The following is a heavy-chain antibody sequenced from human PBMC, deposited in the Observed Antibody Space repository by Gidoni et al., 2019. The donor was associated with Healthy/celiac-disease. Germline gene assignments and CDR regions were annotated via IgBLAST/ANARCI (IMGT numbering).Heavy chain of an antibody. D-gene: IGHD6-13*01. CDR3: AKDSSRIAAAGTGDY. CDR1: GFTFSSYA. Sequence: EVQLLESGGGLVQPGGSLRLSCAASGFTFSSYAMSWVRQAPGKGLGWVSAISGSGGSTYYADSVKGRFTISRDNSKNTLYLQMNSLRSEDTAVYYCAKDSSRIAAAGTGDYWGQGTLVTVSS. J-gene: IGHJ4*02. CDR2: ISGSGGST. V-gene: IGHV3-23*01.